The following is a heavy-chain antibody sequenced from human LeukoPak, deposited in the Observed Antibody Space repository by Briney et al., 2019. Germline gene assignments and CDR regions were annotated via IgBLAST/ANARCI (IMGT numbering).Heavy chain of an antibody. J-gene: IGHJ4*02. CDR2: IWYDGSNK. V-gene: IGHV3-33*08. Sequence: PGGSLRLSCAASGFTFSNAWMSWVRQAPGKGLEWVAVIWYDGSNKYYADSVKGRFTISRDNSKNTLYLQMNSLRAEDTAVYYCARQNYDILTGYAPSFDYWGQGTLVTVSS. CDR1: GFTFSNAW. CDR3: ARQNYDILTGYAPSFDY. D-gene: IGHD3-9*01.